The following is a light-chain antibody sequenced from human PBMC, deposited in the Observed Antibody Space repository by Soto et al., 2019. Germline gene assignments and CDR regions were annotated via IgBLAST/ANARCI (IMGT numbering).Light chain of an antibody. Sequence: DIQMTQSPPTLSASVGDRVTITCRASQSISTWLAWYQQKPGKAPKLLIYKSSNLESGVPSWFSGSGSGTEFTLTISSRQPDDFATYYYQQYQSYQFTFGPGTKVDMK. J-gene: IGKJ3*01. V-gene: IGKV1-5*03. CDR2: KSS. CDR1: QSISTW. CDR3: QQYQSYQFT.